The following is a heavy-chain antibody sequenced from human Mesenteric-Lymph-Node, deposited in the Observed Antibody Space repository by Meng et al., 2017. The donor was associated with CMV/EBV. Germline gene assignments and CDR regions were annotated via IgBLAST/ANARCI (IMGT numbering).Heavy chain of an antibody. CDR3: ARMVVAATGYYFDY. CDR2: INPSGGST. D-gene: IGHD2-15*01. CDR1: RYSFTGYY. V-gene: IGHV1-46*01. Sequence: ASVKVSCKASRYSFTGYYLHWVRQAPGQGLEWMGIINPSGGSTSYAQKFQGRVTMTRDTSTSTVYMELSSLRSEDTAVYYCARMVVAATGYYFDYWGQGTLVTVSS. J-gene: IGHJ4*02.